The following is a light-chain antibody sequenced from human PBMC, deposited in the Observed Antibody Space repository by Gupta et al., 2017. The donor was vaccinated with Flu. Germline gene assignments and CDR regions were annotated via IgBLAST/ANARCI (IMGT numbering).Light chain of an antibody. V-gene: IGKV1-33*01. CDR2: DSS. CDR1: QGVTDY. J-gene: IGKJ5*01. Sequence: DVQMSQSPSSLSASVGDRVTITCQASQGVTDYLNWYQQKPGEAPRLLIYDSSKLKTGVPSRFSGSGYGTYFTFVISSLQPEDFATYFCQQYDSLPVTFGQGTRLEIK. CDR3: QQYDSLPVT.